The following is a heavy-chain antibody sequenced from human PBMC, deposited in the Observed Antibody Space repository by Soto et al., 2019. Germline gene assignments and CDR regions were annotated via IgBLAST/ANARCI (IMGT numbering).Heavy chain of an antibody. CDR1: GFTFSSYA. D-gene: IGHD3-16*02. J-gene: IGHJ4*02. Sequence: EVQLLESGGGLVKPGGSLRLSCAASGFTFSSYAMSWVRQAPGKGLEWVSAISGSGGSTYYADSVKGGSTISRSNSKKPLYLQMNSLRAEDTAVYYCAKAAQVSASKKAEFDYLGQGTLVTVSS. CDR2: ISGSGGST. V-gene: IGHV3-23*01. CDR3: AKAAQVSASKKAEFDY.